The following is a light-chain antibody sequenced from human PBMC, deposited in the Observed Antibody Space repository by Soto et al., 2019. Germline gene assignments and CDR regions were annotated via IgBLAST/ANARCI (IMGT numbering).Light chain of an antibody. J-gene: IGKJ4*01. CDR3: QQYATLPPT. V-gene: IGKV1-33*01. CDR1: EDISNN. CDR2: DAS. Sequence: DIQMTQSPSSLSASVGDRVTITCQASEDISNNLNWFHQRPGKAPNLLIYDASNLETGVPSIFSGSGSGTDFTVTIGSLQPEDVGTYYCQQYATLPPTFGGGTKVDIK.